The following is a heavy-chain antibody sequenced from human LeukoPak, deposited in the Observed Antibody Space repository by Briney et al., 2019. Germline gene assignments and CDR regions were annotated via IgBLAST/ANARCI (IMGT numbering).Heavy chain of an antibody. J-gene: IGHJ4*02. CDR3: ARGPRITFGGVIVRGDY. Sequence: ASVKVSCKASGYTLTGYYMHWVRQAPGQGLEWMGWINPNSGGTNYAQKFQGRVTMTRDTSISTAYMELSRLRSDDTAVYYCARGPRITFGGVIVRGDYWGQGTLVTVSS. V-gene: IGHV1-2*02. CDR1: GYTLTGYY. D-gene: IGHD3-16*02. CDR2: INPNSGGT.